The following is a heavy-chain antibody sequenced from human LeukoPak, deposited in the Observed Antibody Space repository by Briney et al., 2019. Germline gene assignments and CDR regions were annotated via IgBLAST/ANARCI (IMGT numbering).Heavy chain of an antibody. CDR3: ARLPAASAMRGDY. D-gene: IGHD2-2*01. V-gene: IGHV5-51*01. J-gene: IGHJ4*02. Sequence: GEPLKISCKGSGYTFSNSIIGWVRQMPGKGLEWMGIIYSPSFQGQVTISADKSISTAYLQWSSLRASDTAMYYCARLPAASAMRGDYWGQGTLVTVSS. CDR2: IY. CDR1: GYTFSNSI.